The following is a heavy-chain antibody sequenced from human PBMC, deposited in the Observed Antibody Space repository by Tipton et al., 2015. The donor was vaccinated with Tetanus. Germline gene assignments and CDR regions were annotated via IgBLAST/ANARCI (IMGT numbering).Heavy chain of an antibody. Sequence: QLVQSGAEVKKPGASVKVSCKASGYIFTTHYIHWVRQAPGQGLEWMGIINPSDGNTNYAQKFQGRVTMTRDTSTSTVYMELSSLSSDDTAMYYCARIGRALLWIGVDYWGQGTLVTVSS. D-gene: IGHD3-10*01. J-gene: IGHJ4*02. CDR2: INPSDGNT. CDR3: ARIGRALLWIGVDY. V-gene: IGHV1-46*01. CDR1: GYIFTTHY.